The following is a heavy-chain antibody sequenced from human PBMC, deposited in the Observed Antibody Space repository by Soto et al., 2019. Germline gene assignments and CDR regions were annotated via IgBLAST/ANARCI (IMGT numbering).Heavy chain of an antibody. CDR1: GFTFSSYG. J-gene: IGHJ6*03. CDR2: ISYDGSNK. V-gene: IGHV3-30*18. D-gene: IGHD6-13*01. CDR3: AKYSSSWYDYYYYMDV. Sequence: GGSLRLSCAASGFTFSSYGMHWVRQAPGKGLEWVAVISYDGSNKYYADSVKGRFTISRDNSKNTLYLQMNSLRAEDTAVYYCAKYSSSWYDYYYYMDVWGKGTTVTVSS.